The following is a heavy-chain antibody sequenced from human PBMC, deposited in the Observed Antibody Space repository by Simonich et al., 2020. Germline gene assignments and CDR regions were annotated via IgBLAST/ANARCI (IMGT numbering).Heavy chain of an antibody. CDR2: INAGNGNT. Sequence: QVQLVQSGAEVKKPGASVKVSCKASGYTFTSYAMHWVRQAPGQRLEWMGWINAGNGNTKHSQKFQGRVTITRDTSASTAYMELSSLRSEDTAVYYCARHQEGLYYFDYWGQGTLVTVSS. V-gene: IGHV1-3*01. CDR1: GYTFTSYA. J-gene: IGHJ4*02. CDR3: ARHQEGLYYFDY.